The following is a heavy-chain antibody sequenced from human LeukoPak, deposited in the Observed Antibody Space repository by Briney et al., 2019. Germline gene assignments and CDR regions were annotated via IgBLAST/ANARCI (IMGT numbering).Heavy chain of an antibody. CDR2: IRSKANSYAT. V-gene: IGHV3-73*01. CDR3: ALGHAYYYDSSGYVDY. D-gene: IGHD3-22*01. J-gene: IGHJ4*02. Sequence: GGSLRLSCAASGFTFSGSAMHWVRQASRKGLEWVGRIRSKANSYATAYAASVKGRFTISRDDSKNTAYLQMNSLKTEDTAVYYCALGHAYYYDSSGYVDYWGQGTLVTVSS. CDR1: GFTFSGSA.